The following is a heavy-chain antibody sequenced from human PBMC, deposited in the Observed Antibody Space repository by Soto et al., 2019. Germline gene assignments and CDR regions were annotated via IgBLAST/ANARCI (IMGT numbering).Heavy chain of an antibody. V-gene: IGHV3-30*04. Sequence: QGQLVESGGGVVQPGRSLRLSCAASEFTFSNYAMHWVRQAPGKGLEWVAVISFDGNTKYYADSVRGRFTLSRDNSMNILYAQMDYLTTGDTAVYYCARAFTNRGTPENHFDIWGQGTMVTVS. CDR2: ISFDGNTK. J-gene: IGHJ3*02. D-gene: IGHD2-15*01. CDR3: ARAFTNRGTPENHFDI. CDR1: EFTFSNYA.